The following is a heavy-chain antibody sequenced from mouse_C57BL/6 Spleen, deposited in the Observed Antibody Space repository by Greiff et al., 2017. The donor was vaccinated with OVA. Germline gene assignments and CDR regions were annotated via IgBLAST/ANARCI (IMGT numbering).Heavy chain of an antibody. CDR1: GYTFTSYW. CDR2: IDPSDSYT. Sequence: QVQLQQPGAELVKPGASVKLSCKASGYTFTSYWMQWVKQRPGQGLEWIGEIDPSDSYTNYNQKFKGKATLTVDTSSSTAYMQLSSLTSEDSAVYYCARRAGKDAMDYWGQGTSVTVSS. V-gene: IGHV1-50*01. J-gene: IGHJ4*01. D-gene: IGHD2-1*01. CDR3: ARRAGKDAMDY.